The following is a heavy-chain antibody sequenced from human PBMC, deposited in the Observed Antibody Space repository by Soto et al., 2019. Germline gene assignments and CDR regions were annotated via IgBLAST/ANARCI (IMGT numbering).Heavy chain of an antibody. CDR1: GYTFTSYY. CDR2: INPSGGST. D-gene: IGHD2-8*01. CDR3: ARPPYPGCLNAVCYPLYY. Sequence: QVQLVQSGAEVKKPGASVKISCKASGYTFTSYYMHWVRQAPGQGLEWMGIINPSGGSTNYAQKLKGRIPMTMDTATNTVDMELNRLRSEDSAVYYCARPPYPGCLNAVCYPLYYWGQGTLVTFSS. J-gene: IGHJ4*02. V-gene: IGHV1-46*01.